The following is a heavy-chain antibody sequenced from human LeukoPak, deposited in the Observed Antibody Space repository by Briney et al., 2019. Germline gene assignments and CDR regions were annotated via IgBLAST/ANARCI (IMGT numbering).Heavy chain of an antibody. Sequence: ASVKVSCKASGGTFSSYTISWVRQAPGQGLEWMGRIIPILGIANYAQKFQGRVTITADKSTSTAYMELSSLRSEDTAGYYCASSGDGYNSNAFDIWGQGTMVTVSS. CDR1: GGTFSSYT. CDR2: IIPILGIA. V-gene: IGHV1-69*02. J-gene: IGHJ3*02. D-gene: IGHD5-24*01. CDR3: ASSGDGYNSNAFDI.